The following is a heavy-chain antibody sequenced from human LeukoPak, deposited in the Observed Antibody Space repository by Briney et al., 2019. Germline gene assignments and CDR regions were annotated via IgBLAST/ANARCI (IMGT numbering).Heavy chain of an antibody. J-gene: IGHJ4*02. Sequence: GSLRLSCAASGFTFSSYGMRWVRQAPGKGLEWVAVISYDGSNKYYADSVKGRFTISRDNSKNTLYLQMNSLRAEDTAVYYCAKDMWLGAAPQDYWGQGTLVTVSS. CDR3: AKDMWLGAAPQDY. V-gene: IGHV3-30*18. D-gene: IGHD1-26*01. CDR1: GFTFSSYG. CDR2: ISYDGSNK.